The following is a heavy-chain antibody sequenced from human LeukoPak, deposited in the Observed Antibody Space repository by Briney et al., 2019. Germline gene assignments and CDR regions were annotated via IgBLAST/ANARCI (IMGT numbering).Heavy chain of an antibody. CDR2: INPTSGGT. V-gene: IGHV1-2*02. CDR3: ARSSSGWYVDWFDP. CDR1: GYTLTDYY. D-gene: IGHD6-19*01. J-gene: IGHJ5*02. Sequence: ASVKVSCKASGYTLTDYYMHWVRQAPGQGLEWMGWINPTSGGTNYAQKFQGRVTMTRDTSISTAYMELSRLRSGDTAVYYCARSSSGWYVDWFDPWGQGTLVTVSS.